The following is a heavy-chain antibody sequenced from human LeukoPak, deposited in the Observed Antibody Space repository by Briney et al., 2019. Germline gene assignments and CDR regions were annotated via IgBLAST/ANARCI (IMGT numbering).Heavy chain of an antibody. CDR1: GYTFTSYD. D-gene: IGHD3-10*01. V-gene: IGHV1-8*03. CDR2: MNPNSGNT. Sequence: ASVKVSCKASGYTFTSYDINWVRQATGQGLEWMGWMNPNSGNTGYAQKFQGRVTITRNTSISTAYMELSSLRSEDTAVYYCARAKKGSGSYPLGYWGQGTLVTVSS. CDR3: ARAKKGSGSYPLGY. J-gene: IGHJ4*02.